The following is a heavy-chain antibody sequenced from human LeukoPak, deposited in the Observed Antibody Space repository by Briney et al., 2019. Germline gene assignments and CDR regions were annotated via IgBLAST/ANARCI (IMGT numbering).Heavy chain of an antibody. D-gene: IGHD6-13*01. CDR3: SRGGAPAGYAYDV. V-gene: IGHV3-13*01. Sequence: GGSLRLSCAASGFTFSNFDLHWVRHATGEGLEWVSAIGTAGDTYYPDSVKGRFTISRDNAKNSFYLQMNNLRVGDTAVYYCSRGGAPAGYAYDVWGHGTVVTVSS. CDR1: GFTFSNFD. CDR2: IGTAGDT. J-gene: IGHJ3*01.